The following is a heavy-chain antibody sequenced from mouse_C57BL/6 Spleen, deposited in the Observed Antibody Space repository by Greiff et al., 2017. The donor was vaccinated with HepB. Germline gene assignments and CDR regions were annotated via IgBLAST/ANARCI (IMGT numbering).Heavy chain of an antibody. CDR2: ISSGGDYI. V-gene: IGHV5-9-1*02. CDR1: GFTFSSYA. CDR3: TRGRYGSSYGGYFDV. Sequence: EVKLVESGEGLVKPGGSLKLSCAASGFTFSSYAMSWVRQTPEKRLEWVAYISSGGDYIYYADTVKGRFTISRDNARNTLYLQMSSLKSEDTSMYYCTRGRYGSSYGGYFDVWGTGTTVTVSS. J-gene: IGHJ1*03. D-gene: IGHD1-1*01.